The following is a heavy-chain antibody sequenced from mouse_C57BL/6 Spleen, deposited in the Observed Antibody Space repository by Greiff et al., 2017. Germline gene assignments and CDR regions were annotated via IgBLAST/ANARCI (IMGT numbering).Heavy chain of an antibody. D-gene: IGHD2-3*01. V-gene: IGHV7-3*01. Sequence: EVKLMESGGGLVQPGGSLSLSCAASGFTFTDYYMSWVRQPPGKALEWLGFIRNKANGYTTEYSASVKGRFTISRDNSQSILYLQMNALRAEDSATYYCARYSPPTDGYYFDYWGQGTTLTVSS. CDR2: IRNKANGYTT. CDR1: GFTFTDYY. J-gene: IGHJ2*01. CDR3: ARYSPPTDGYYFDY.